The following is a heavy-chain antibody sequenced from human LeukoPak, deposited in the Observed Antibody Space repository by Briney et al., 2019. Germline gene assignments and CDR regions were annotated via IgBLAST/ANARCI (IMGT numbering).Heavy chain of an antibody. V-gene: IGHV4-59*01. Sequence: ASETLSLTCTVSGGSISSYYWSWIRQPPGKGLEWIGYVHYSGSTNYNPSLKSQVTISVDTSRHPFSLKLSSVPAADTAVYYCARYHPYCSGGSCANYYYYYMDVWGKGTTVTVSS. CDR3: ARYHPYCSGGSCANYYYYYMDV. CDR1: GGSISSYY. D-gene: IGHD2-15*01. J-gene: IGHJ6*03. CDR2: VHYSGST.